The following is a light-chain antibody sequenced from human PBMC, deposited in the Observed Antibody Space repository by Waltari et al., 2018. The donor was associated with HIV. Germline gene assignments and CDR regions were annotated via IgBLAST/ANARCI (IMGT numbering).Light chain of an antibody. CDR1: QSVLYSSNNKNY. V-gene: IGKV4-1*01. J-gene: IGKJ2*03. Sequence: DIVMTQSPDSLAVSLGERDTINCKSSQSVLYSSNNKNYLAWYQQKPGQPPKLLIYWASTRESGVPDRFIGSGSGTDFTLTISSLQAEDVAVYYCQQYYSTPHSFGQGTKLEIK. CDR2: WAS. CDR3: QQYYSTPHS.